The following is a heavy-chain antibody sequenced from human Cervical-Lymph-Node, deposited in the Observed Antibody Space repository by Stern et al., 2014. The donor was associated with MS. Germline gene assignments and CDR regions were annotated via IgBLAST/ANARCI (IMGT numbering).Heavy chain of an antibody. CDR3: ARGGGTDSPTYDY. CDR2: IFHTGDT. Sequence: VQLVESGPGLVKPSGTLSLTCTVSGASLSGVNWWTWVRQPPGKGLEWIWEIFHTGDTNYTPSLRSRVVMLVDSSKSQFSLQLTSVPAADTAVYYCARGGGTDSPTYDYWGQGTLVTVS. J-gene: IGHJ4*02. V-gene: IGHV4-4*02. CDR1: GASLSGVNW. D-gene: IGHD3-16*01.